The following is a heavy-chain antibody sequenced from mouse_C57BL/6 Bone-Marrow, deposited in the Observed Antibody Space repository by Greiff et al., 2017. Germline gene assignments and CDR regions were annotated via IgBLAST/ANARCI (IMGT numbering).Heavy chain of an antibody. Sequence: VQLVESGAELVRPGTSVKMSCKASGYTFTNYWIGWAKQRPGHGLEWIGDIYPGGGYTNYNEKFKGKATLTAYKSSSTAYMQFSSLTSEDSAIYYCARYYYGSSYAMDYWGQGASVTVSS. CDR3: ARYYYGSSYAMDY. J-gene: IGHJ4*01. CDR2: IYPGGGYT. CDR1: GYTFTNYW. D-gene: IGHD1-1*01. V-gene: IGHV1-63*01.